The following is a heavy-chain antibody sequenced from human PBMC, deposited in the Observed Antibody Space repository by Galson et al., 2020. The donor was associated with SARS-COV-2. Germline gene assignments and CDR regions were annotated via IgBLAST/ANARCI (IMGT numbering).Heavy chain of an antibody. Sequence: ASETLSLTCSFSGGSINSDYYSWIRQPAGKGLEWIGRVYTTGSDYNPSLRSRVTMSIDTSKNQLSLRLNSLTAADTAVYYCARDPRTPINAFDVWGQGTKVTVSS. CDR1: GGSINSDY. J-gene: IGHJ3*01. CDR3: ARDPRTPINAFDV. CDR2: VYTTGS. V-gene: IGHV4-4*07.